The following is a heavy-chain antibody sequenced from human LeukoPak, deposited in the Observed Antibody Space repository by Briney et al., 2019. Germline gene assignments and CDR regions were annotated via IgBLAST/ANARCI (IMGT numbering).Heavy chain of an antibody. Sequence: ASVKVSCKASGYTFTSYAMHWVRQAPGQRLEWMGWINAGNGNTKYSQKFQGRVTITRDTSASTAYMELRSLRSDDTAVYYCARAARLPEYYFDYWGQGTLVTVSS. CDR2: INAGNGNT. V-gene: IGHV1-3*01. CDR3: ARAARLPEYYFDY. J-gene: IGHJ4*02. D-gene: IGHD6-6*01. CDR1: GYTFTSYA.